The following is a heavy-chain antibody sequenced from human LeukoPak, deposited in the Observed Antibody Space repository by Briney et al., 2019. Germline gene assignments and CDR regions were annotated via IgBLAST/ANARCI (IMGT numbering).Heavy chain of an antibody. J-gene: IGHJ5*02. Sequence: PGGSLRLSCTASGFTVSSNYMSWVRQAPGKGLEWVSVIYSGGSTYYADSVKGRVTISRDNAKNSLYLQMNSLRAEDTAVYYCARELSLYYDSSGHSSWGQGTLVTVSS. CDR1: GFTVSSNY. CDR2: IYSGGST. V-gene: IGHV3-66*01. D-gene: IGHD3-22*01. CDR3: ARELSLYYDSSGHSS.